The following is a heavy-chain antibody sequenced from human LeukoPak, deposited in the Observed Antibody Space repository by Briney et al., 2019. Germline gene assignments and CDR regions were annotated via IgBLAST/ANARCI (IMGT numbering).Heavy chain of an antibody. CDR1: GFTFSSYA. J-gene: IGHJ6*03. D-gene: IGHD3-9*01. Sequence: PGGSLRLSCAASGFTFSSYAMNWVRQAPGKGLEWVSSFCGGGGSTYYADSVKGRLTISRDNSKNTLYLQMNSLRAEDTAVYYCAKQGRDWLRDYYYYMDVWGKGTTVTISS. CDR2: FCGGGGST. CDR3: AKQGRDWLRDYYYYMDV. V-gene: IGHV3-23*01.